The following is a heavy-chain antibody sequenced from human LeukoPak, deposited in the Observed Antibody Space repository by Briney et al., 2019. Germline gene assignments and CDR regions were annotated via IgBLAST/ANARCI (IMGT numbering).Heavy chain of an antibody. CDR3: ARGYSCFDY. CDR1: GFTFSSYE. Sequence: GGSLRLSCGASGFTFSSYEMNWVRQAPGKGLEWVSYISSSGSTIYYADSVKGRFTISRDNAKNSLYLQMNSLRAEDTAVYYCARGYSCFDYWGQGTLVTVSS. CDR2: ISSSGSTI. D-gene: IGHD6-13*01. J-gene: IGHJ4*02. V-gene: IGHV3-48*03.